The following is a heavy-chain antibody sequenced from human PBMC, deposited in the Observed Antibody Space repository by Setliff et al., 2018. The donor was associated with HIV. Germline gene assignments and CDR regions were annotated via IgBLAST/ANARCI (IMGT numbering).Heavy chain of an antibody. Sequence: GASVKVSCKASGYTFTSYDINWVRQATGQGLEWMGWMNPNSGNTGYAQKLQGRLTMTTDTSTSTAYMDLRSLRSDDTAVYYCARRGNYYASAFDYWGQGTLVTVSS. CDR3: ARRGNYYASAFDY. CDR1: GYTFTSYD. CDR2: MNPNSGNT. J-gene: IGHJ4*02. V-gene: IGHV1-8*01. D-gene: IGHD3-10*01.